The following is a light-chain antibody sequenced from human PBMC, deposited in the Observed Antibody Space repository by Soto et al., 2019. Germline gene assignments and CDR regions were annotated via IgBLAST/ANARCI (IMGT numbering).Light chain of an antibody. CDR3: MQGTHWPPFT. J-gene: IGKJ3*01. V-gene: IGKV2D-30*01. Sequence: DVVMTQSPLSLPVTLGQPASISCTSSQSLVYSDGNTYLNWFHQRPGQSPRRLIYKVSNWDSGVPDSFSGSGSGTDFTLKINRVEAEDVGVYYCMQGTHWPPFTFGPGTKVDIK. CDR1: QSLVYSDGNTY. CDR2: KVS.